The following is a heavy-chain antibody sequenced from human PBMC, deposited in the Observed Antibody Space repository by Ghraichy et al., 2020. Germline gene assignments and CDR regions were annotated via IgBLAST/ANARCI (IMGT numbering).Heavy chain of an antibody. CDR3: ARVSVAGGAGWFDP. CDR1: GGSISSSNW. CDR2: IYYSGNT. V-gene: IGHV4-4*02. J-gene: IGHJ5*02. D-gene: IGHD6-19*01. Sequence: SETLSLTCGISGGSISSSNWWSWVRQPPGKGLEWIGEIYYSGNTNYNPSLKSRVTISVDKSRTQFSLKLGSVTAADTAVYYCARVSVAGGAGWFDPWGQGTLVTVSA.